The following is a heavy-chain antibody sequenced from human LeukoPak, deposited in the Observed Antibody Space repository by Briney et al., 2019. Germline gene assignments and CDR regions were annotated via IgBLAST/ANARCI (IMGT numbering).Heavy chain of an antibody. V-gene: IGHV4-39*01. Sequence: SETLSLTCTVSGGSISSSLYHWGWIRQSPGNNLEWLGSIYYTGTTHYNPSLKSRVTISVDTSKNQFSLNLSSVTAADTAVYYCARQEIGLRSFDPWGQGTLVTVSS. J-gene: IGHJ5*02. CDR2: IYYTGTT. D-gene: IGHD3/OR15-3a*01. CDR1: GGSISSSLYH. CDR3: ARQEIGLRSFDP.